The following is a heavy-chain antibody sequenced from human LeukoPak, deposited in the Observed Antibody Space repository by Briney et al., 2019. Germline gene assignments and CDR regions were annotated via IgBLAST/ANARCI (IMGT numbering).Heavy chain of an antibody. CDR3: ARHIPASYYYDSSGYYSPFDY. J-gene: IGHJ4*02. CDR1: GGSFSGYY. V-gene: IGHV4-34*01. Sequence: SETLSLTCAVYGGSFSGYYWSWIRQPPGKGLEWIGEINHSGSTNYNPSLKSRVTISVDTSKNQFSLKLSSVTAADTAVYYCARHIPASYYYDSSGYYSPFDYWGQGTLVTVSS. D-gene: IGHD3-22*01. CDR2: INHSGST.